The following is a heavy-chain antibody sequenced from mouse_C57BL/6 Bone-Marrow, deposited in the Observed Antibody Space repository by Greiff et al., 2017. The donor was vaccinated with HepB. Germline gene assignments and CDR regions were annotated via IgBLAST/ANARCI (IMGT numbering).Heavy chain of an antibody. CDR2: INPSSGYT. D-gene: IGHD1-1*01. V-gene: IGHV1-4*01. CDR3: AIIYYYGSSYGRYAMDY. J-gene: IGHJ4*01. CDR1: GYTFTSYT. Sequence: VQLQQSGAELARPGASVKMSCKASGYTFTSYTMHWVKQRPGQGLEWIGYINPSSGYTKYTQKFKDKATLTADKSSSTAYMQLSSLTSEDSAVYYCAIIYYYGSSYGRYAMDYWGQGTSVTVSS.